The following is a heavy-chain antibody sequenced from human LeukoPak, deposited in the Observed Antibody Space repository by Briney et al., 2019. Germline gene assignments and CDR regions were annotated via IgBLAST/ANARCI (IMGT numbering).Heavy chain of an antibody. CDR2: IYYSGST. Sequence: PSETLSLTCTVSGGSISSYYWSWIRQPPGKGLEWIGYIYYSGSTNYNPSLKSRVTISVDTSKNQFSLKLSSVTAADTAVYYCARESYYYDSSGPRERDYWGQGTLVTVSS. CDR1: GGSISSYY. J-gene: IGHJ4*02. CDR3: ARESYYYDSSGPRERDY. D-gene: IGHD3-22*01. V-gene: IGHV4-59*01.